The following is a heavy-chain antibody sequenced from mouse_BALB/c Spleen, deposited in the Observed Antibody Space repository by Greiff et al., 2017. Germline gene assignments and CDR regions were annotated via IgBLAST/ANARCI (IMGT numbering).Heavy chain of an antibody. CDR1: GYTFTDYA. CDR2: ISTYYGDA. D-gene: IGHD6-1*01. CDR3: ARSPSDYFDY. Sequence: VQLHQSGAELVRPGVSVKISCKGSGYTFTDYAMHWVKQSHAKSLEWIGVISTYYGDASYNQKFKGKATMTVDKSSSTAYMELARLTSEDSAIYYCARSPSDYFDYWGQGTTLTVSS. J-gene: IGHJ2*01. V-gene: IGHV1S137*01.